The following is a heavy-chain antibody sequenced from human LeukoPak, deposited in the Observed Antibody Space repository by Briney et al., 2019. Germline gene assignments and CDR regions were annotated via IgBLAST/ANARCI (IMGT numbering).Heavy chain of an antibody. CDR3: ARDWSDYYDSSGYWYFDL. Sequence: SETLSLTCTVSGGSVSSGSYYRSWIRQPPGKGLEWIGYIYYSGSTNYNPSLKSRVTISVDTSKNQFSLKLSSVTAADTAVYYCARDWSDYYDSSGYWYFDLWGRGTLVTVSS. J-gene: IGHJ2*01. D-gene: IGHD3-22*01. V-gene: IGHV4-61*01. CDR1: GGSVSSGSYY. CDR2: IYYSGST.